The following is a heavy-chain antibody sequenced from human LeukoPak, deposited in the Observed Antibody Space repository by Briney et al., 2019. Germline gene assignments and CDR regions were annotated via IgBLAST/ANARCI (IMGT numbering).Heavy chain of an antibody. Sequence: SETLSLTCTVSGGSISSYYWSWLRQPPGKGLEWIGYIYYSGSTNYNPSLKSRVTISVDTSKNQFSLKLSSVTAADTAVYYCASTLDSYDSSGFDAFDIWGQGTMVTVSS. CDR2: IYYSGST. CDR1: GGSISSYY. D-gene: IGHD3-22*01. CDR3: ASTLDSYDSSGFDAFDI. V-gene: IGHV4-59*01. J-gene: IGHJ3*02.